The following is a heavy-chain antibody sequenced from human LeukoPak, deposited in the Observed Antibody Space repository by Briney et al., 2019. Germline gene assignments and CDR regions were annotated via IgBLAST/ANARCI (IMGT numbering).Heavy chain of an antibody. CDR1: GYTFTSYY. V-gene: IGHV1-46*01. CDR3: ARAPPITRGPFDP. J-gene: IGHJ5*02. CDR2: INPSGGST. Sequence: GASVKVSSKASGYTFTSYYMHWVRQAPGQGLEWMGIINPSGGSTSYAQKFQGRVTMTRDTSTSTVYMELSSLRSEDTAVYYCARAPPITRGPFDPWGQGTLVTVSS. D-gene: IGHD3-10*01.